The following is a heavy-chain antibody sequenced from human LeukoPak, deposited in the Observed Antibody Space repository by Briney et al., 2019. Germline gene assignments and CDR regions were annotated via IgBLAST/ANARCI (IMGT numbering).Heavy chain of an antibody. CDR1: GFSFRDAW. J-gene: IGHJ4*02. V-gene: IGHV3-15*01. D-gene: IGHD2-15*01. Sequence: GGSLRLSCSASGFSFRDAWMSWVRQAPGKGLEGVGRIRSKADGETTEYVAPVKGRFTISRDDWKNTVYLQMNSLKTEDTALYFCVADVPEPLASTDYWDQGTLVTVSS. CDR3: VADVPEPLASTDY. CDR2: IRSKADGETT.